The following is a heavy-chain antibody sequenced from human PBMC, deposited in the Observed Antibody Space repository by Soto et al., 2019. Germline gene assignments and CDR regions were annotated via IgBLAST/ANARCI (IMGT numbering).Heavy chain of an antibody. CDR3: STDGLNYGSFDY. CDR2: IKNKRSDEAT. D-gene: IGHD1-7*01. CDR1: GFTFSDAW. V-gene: IGHV3-15*01. J-gene: IGHJ4*02. Sequence: VGSLRLSCAASGFTFSDAWMTWLRQTPGRGLEWVGRIKNKRSDEATDYAAAVKGRFIISRDDSKNTLYLQMHSLTTEDTAVYYCSTDGLNYGSFDYSGQGTLVTVSS.